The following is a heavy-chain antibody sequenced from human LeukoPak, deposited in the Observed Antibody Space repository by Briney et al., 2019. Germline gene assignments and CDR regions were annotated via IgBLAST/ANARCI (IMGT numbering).Heavy chain of an antibody. D-gene: IGHD5-12*01. V-gene: IGHV3-23*01. CDR1: GFTFSSYA. CDR3: AKDMVSGYDSSDAFDI. CDR2: ISGSGGST. J-gene: IGHJ3*02. Sequence: GGSLRLSCAASGFTFSSYAMSWVRQAPGKGLEWVSAISGSGGSTYYADSVKGRFTISRDNSKNTLYLQMNSLRAEDTAVYYCAKDMVSGYDSSDAFDIWGQGTMVTVSS.